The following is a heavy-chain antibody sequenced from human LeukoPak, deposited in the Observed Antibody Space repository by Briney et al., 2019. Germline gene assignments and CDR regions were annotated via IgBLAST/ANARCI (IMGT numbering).Heavy chain of an antibody. CDR1: GFSFSSYA. V-gene: IGHV3-30*04. J-gene: IGHJ4*02. CDR3: ARDDLGYQLLWNGYFDY. Sequence: GGSLMLYCAGFGFSFSSYAMHWVGQGPCNGLAWVAFISYDGSNKYYADSVKGRFTISRDNSKNTLYLQMNSLRAEDTAVYYCARDDLGYQLLWNGYFDYWGQGTLVTVSS. D-gene: IGHD2-2*01. CDR2: ISYDGSNK.